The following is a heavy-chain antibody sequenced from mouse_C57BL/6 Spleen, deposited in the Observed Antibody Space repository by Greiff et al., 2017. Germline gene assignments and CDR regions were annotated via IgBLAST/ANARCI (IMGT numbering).Heavy chain of an antibody. Sequence: QVQLKQSGAELMKPGASVKLSCKATGYTFNGYWIAWVKQRPGHGLEWIGEILPGSGSTNYNEKLKGKDTFTADTSSNTPYMQLSSLTTEDSAIYNCARKGSNYPGYAMDYWGQGTSVTVSS. J-gene: IGHJ4*01. CDR1: GYTFNGYW. CDR2: ILPGSGST. V-gene: IGHV1-9*01. CDR3: ARKGSNYPGYAMDY. D-gene: IGHD2-5*01.